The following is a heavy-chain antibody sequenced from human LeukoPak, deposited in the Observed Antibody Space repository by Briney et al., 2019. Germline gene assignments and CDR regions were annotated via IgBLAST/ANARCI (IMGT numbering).Heavy chain of an antibody. D-gene: IGHD2-15*01. Sequence: SETLSLTCTVSGGSISGYYWSWIRQPPGKGLERIGYIYYSWSTKYNTSLKSRVSISVDTSKNQFSLKLSSVTAADTAVYYCARGFCSGGSCYSAIFDHWGQGTLVTVSS. CDR1: GGSISGYY. CDR2: IYYSWST. CDR3: ARGFCSGGSCYSAIFDH. J-gene: IGHJ4*02. V-gene: IGHV4-59*01.